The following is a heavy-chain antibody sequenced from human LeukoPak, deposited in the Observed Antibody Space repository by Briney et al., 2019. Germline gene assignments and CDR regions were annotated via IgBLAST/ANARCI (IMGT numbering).Heavy chain of an antibody. CDR3: AKDAPPCGGGSPFDY. V-gene: IGHV3-23*01. Sequence: GGSLRLSCAASGFTFSSYAMSWVRQAPGPGLEWVSAISGSGGSTYYADSVKGRFTISRDNSKSTLYLQMNSLRAEDTAVYYCAKDAPPCGGGSPFDYWGQGTLVTVSS. CDR1: GFTFSSYA. CDR2: ISGSGGST. D-gene: IGHD2-15*01. J-gene: IGHJ4*02.